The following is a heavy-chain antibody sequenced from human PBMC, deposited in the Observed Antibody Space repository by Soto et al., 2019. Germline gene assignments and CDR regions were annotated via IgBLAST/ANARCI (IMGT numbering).Heavy chain of an antibody. Sequence: GGSLRLSCAASGFTVSSNYMSWVRQAPGKGLEWVSVIYSGGSTYYADSVKGRFTISRDNSKNTLYLQMNSLRSEDTAVYYCARGSDYDILTGYRTTTRPSNWFDPWGQGTLVTVSS. CDR1: GFTVSSNY. V-gene: IGHV3-53*05. D-gene: IGHD3-9*01. J-gene: IGHJ5*02. CDR3: ARGSDYDILTGYRTTTRPSNWFDP. CDR2: IYSGGST.